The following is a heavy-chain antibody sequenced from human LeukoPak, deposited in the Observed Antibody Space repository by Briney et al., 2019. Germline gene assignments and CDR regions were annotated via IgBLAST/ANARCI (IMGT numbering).Heavy chain of an antibody. CDR1: EFNFTDYY. CDR2: INPNTGAT. D-gene: IGHD6-19*01. Sequence: ASVKVSCKASEFNFTDYYIHWVRQAPGQGLEWMGWINPNTGATSYAEKFQGRVTMTRDPSISTAHMELSSLRSGDTAVYYCTKGKDFFDNSGQWEYWCFDLWGRGTLVTVSS. J-gene: IGHJ2*01. CDR3: TKGKDFFDNSGQWEYWCFDL. V-gene: IGHV1-2*02.